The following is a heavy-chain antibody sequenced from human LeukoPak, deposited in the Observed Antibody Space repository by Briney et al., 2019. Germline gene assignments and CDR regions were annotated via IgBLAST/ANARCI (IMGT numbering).Heavy chain of an antibody. D-gene: IGHD6-19*01. CDR2: IYNGGTT. V-gene: IGHV3-66*02. CDR3: ARSASSGWYSFDY. CDR1: GLPDRSQY. J-gene: IGHJ4*02. Sequence: PGRSLRLSRAASGLPDRSQYMSWVREASGRGLVWVSVIYNGGTTDYADAVKGRFTISRDNSKNTLYLQMNNLRAEDTAVYYCARSASSGWYSFDYWGQGALITVSS.